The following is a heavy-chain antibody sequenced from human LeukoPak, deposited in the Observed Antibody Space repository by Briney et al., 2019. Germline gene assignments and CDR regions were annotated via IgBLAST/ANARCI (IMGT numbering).Heavy chain of an antibody. CDR2: INHSGST. CDR1: GGSFSGYY. D-gene: IGHD2-2*01. Sequence: SETLSLTCAVYGGSFSGYYWSWIRQPPGKGMEWIGEINHSGSTNYNPSLKSRVTISVDTSKNQFSLKLSSVTAADTAVYYCARGASYCSSTRCYFSYFDYWGQGTLVTVSS. V-gene: IGHV4-34*01. CDR3: ARGASYCSSTRCYFSYFDY. J-gene: IGHJ4*02.